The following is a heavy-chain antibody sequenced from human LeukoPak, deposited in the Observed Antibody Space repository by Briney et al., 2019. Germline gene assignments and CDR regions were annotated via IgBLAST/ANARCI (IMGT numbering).Heavy chain of an antibody. D-gene: IGHD6-19*01. Sequence: ASVKVSCKASGYIFTNYGISWVRQAPGQGLEWMGWISSFNDNTHSAPKLQGRVTMTTDTSTGTAYMELRSLRSDDTAVYYCASTLVNRDSSGPFGYWGQGTLVTVSS. CDR3: ASTLVNRDSSGPFGY. V-gene: IGHV1-18*01. CDR2: ISSFNDNT. J-gene: IGHJ4*02. CDR1: GYIFTNYG.